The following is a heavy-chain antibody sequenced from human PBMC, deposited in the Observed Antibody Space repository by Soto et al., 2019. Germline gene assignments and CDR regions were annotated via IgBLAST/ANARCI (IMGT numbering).Heavy chain of an antibody. CDR3: AKAGVGSYSGNWFDP. D-gene: IGHD1-26*01. J-gene: IGHJ5*02. V-gene: IGHV3-23*01. Sequence: GGSLRLSCAASGFTFSSYAMSWVRQAPGKGLEWVSAISGSGGSTYYADSVKGRFTISRDNSKNTLYLQMSSLRAEDTAVYYCAKAGVGSYSGNWFDPWGQGTLVTVSS. CDR2: ISGSGGST. CDR1: GFTFSSYA.